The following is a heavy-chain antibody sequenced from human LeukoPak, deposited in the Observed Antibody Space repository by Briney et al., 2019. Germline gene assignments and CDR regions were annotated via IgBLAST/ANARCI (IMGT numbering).Heavy chain of an antibody. Sequence: GSLRLSCAASGFTFSSYAMSWVRQPPGKGLEWIGYIYYSGSTNYNPSLKSRVTISVDTSKNQFSLKLSSVTAADTAVYYCARDLGPNLYYYYGMDVWGQGTTVTVSS. V-gene: IGHV4-59*01. J-gene: IGHJ6*02. CDR2: IYYSGST. CDR3: ARDLGPNLYYYYGMDV. CDR1: GFTFSSYA.